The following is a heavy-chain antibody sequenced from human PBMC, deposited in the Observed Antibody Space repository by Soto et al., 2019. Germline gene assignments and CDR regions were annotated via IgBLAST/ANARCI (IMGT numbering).Heavy chain of an antibody. D-gene: IGHD3-10*01. CDR2: IFYGGST. V-gene: IGHV4-39*01. Sequence: QLQLQESGPGLVKPSETLSLTCTVSGGSISSSTYNWGWIRQPPGKGLDWIGSIFYGGSTYYNPSLKRRVTISVDTSKNQFSLKLSSVTAADTAVYYCARLTQYSGTYYILDYWGQGTLVTVSS. CDR1: GGSISSSTYN. J-gene: IGHJ4*02. CDR3: ARLTQYSGTYYILDY.